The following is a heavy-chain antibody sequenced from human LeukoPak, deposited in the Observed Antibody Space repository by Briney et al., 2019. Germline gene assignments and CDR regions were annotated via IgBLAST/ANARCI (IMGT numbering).Heavy chain of an antibody. J-gene: IGHJ4*02. CDR2: ISSSGSTI. D-gene: IGHD3-9*01. CDR3: AREVGDDILTGYYIDY. CDR1: GFTFSDYY. V-gene: IGHV3-11*01. Sequence: GGSLRLSCAASGFTFSDYYMSWIRQAPGKGLGWVSYISSSGSTIYYADSVKGRFTISRDNAKNSLYLQMNSLRAEDTAVYYCAREVGDDILTGYYIDYWGQGTLVTVST.